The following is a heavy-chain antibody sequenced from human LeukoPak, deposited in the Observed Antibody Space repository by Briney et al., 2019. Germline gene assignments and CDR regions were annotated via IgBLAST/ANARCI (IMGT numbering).Heavy chain of an antibody. CDR2: INHSGST. Sequence: PSETLSLTCAVYGGSFSGYYWSWIRQPPGKGLEWIGEINHSGSTNHNPSLKSRVTISVDTSKNQFSLKLSSVTAADTAVYYCARRSNNTSDYWGQGTLVTVSS. D-gene: IGHD2/OR15-2a*01. CDR3: ARRSNNTSDY. CDR1: GGSFSGYY. J-gene: IGHJ4*02. V-gene: IGHV4-34*01.